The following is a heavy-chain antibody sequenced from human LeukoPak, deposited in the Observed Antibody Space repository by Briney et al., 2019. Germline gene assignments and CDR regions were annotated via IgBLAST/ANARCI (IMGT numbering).Heavy chain of an antibody. J-gene: IGHJ4*02. V-gene: IGHV1-69*13. CDR2: IIPIFGTA. Sequence: ASVKVSCKASGGTFSSYAISWVRQAPGQGLEWMGGIIPIFGTANYAQKFQGRVTITADESTSTAYMELSSLRSEDTAVYYCARSQQRGYSYGRLDYWGQGTLVTVPS. CDR3: ARSQQRGYSYGRLDY. CDR1: GGTFSSYA. D-gene: IGHD5-18*01.